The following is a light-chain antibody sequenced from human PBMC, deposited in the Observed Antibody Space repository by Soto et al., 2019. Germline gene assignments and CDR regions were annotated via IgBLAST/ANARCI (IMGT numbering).Light chain of an antibody. V-gene: IGKV3-20*01. Sequence: EIVVTQSPGTLSLSPGERATLSCRASQSVSSNYLAWYQQKPGQAPRLLIHGASTRATGIPDRFSGSGSGTDFTLTISRLEPEDFAVYYCQQYGSSPSTFGQGTRLEIK. CDR3: QQYGSSPST. J-gene: IGKJ5*01. CDR2: GAS. CDR1: QSVSSNY.